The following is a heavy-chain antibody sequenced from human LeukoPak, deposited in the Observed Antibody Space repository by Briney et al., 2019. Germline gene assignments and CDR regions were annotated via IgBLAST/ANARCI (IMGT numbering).Heavy chain of an antibody. CDR1: GFTFSSYG. D-gene: IGHD3-10*01. Sequence: GGSLRLSCAASGFTFSSYGMHWVRQAPGKGLEWVAVISYDGSNKYYADSVKGRFTISRDNSKNTLYLQMNSLRAEDTAVYYCAKDLRTTMVRGVIGASGLDYRGQGTLVTVSS. CDR3: AKDLRTTMVRGVIGASGLDY. CDR2: ISYDGSNK. J-gene: IGHJ4*02. V-gene: IGHV3-30*18.